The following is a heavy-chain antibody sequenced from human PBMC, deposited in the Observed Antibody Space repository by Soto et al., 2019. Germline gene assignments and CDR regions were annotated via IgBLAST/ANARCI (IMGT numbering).Heavy chain of an antibody. J-gene: IGHJ5*02. Sequence: AASVKVSCKASGFTFTSSAVQWVRQARGQRLEWIGWIVVGSGNTNYAQKFQERVTITRDMSTSTAYMELSSLRSEDTAVYYCAAHIPPLGGYYDSSGYWFDPWGQGTLVTVSS. D-gene: IGHD3-22*01. CDR2: IVVGSGNT. CDR1: GFTFTSSA. V-gene: IGHV1-58*01. CDR3: AAHIPPLGGYYDSSGYWFDP.